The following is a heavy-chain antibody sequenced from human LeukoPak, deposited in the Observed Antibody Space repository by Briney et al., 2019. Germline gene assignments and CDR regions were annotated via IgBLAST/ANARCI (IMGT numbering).Heavy chain of an antibody. CDR1: GFTFDDYG. V-gene: IGHV3-20*04. D-gene: IGHD3-16*01. CDR3: ARRGPYDYFDY. Sequence: GRSLRLSCAASGFTFDDYGMSWVRQAPGKGLEWVSGINWNGGSTGYADSVKGRFTISRDNAKNSLYLQMNSLRAEDTALYYCARRGPYDYFDYWGQGTLVTVSS. CDR2: INWNGGST. J-gene: IGHJ4*02.